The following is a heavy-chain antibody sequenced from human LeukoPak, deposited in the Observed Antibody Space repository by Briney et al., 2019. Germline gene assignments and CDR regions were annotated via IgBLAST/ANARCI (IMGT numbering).Heavy chain of an antibody. J-gene: IGHJ5*02. Sequence: ASVNVSCKASGYTFTSYDINWVRQATGQGLEWMGWMNPNSGNTGYAQKFQGRVTMTRNTSISTAYMELSSLRSEDTAVYYCAREMATIKGNWFDPWGQGTLVTVSS. V-gene: IGHV1-8*01. CDR2: MNPNSGNT. D-gene: IGHD5-24*01. CDR1: GYTFTSYD. CDR3: AREMATIKGNWFDP.